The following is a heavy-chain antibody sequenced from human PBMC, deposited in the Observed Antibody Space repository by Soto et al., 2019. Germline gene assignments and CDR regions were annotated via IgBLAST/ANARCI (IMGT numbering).Heavy chain of an antibody. D-gene: IGHD6-13*01. J-gene: IGHJ6*02. CDR2: IIPIFGTA. CDR3: AMVDSSWYSYYYGMDV. CDR1: GGTFSSYA. V-gene: IGHV1-69*13. Sequence: GASVKVSCKASGGTFSSYAISWVRRAPGQGLEWMGGIIPIFGTANYAQKFQGRVTITADESTSTAYMELSSLRSEDTAVYYCAMVDSSWYSYYYGMDVWGQGTTVTVSS.